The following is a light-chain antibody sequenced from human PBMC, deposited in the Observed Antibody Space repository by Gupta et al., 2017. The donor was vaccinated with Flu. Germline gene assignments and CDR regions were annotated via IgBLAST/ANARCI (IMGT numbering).Light chain of an antibody. CDR1: QSISSW. V-gene: IGKV1-5*03. Sequence: DIQMTQSPSTLSASVGDRVTITCRASQSISSWLAWYQQKPGKAPKLLIYKASSVESGVPSRFSGSGSGTEFTLTISSRQPDDFATYYCQQENSYPRTFGQGTKVEIK. CDR3: QQENSYPRT. J-gene: IGKJ1*01. CDR2: KAS.